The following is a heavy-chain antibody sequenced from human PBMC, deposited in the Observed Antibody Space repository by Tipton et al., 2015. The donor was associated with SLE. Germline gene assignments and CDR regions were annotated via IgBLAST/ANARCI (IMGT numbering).Heavy chain of an antibody. Sequence: TLSLTCTVSGGSISSSSYYWGWIRQPPGKGLEWMGFIYYSGNAYYNPSLKSRITMSVDTSKNQFSLKLNSVTAADTAVYYCARREYSTSSEEYWGQGTLVTVSS. V-gene: IGHV4-39*07. CDR2: IYYSGNA. CDR3: ARREYSTSSEEY. CDR1: GGSISSSSYY. J-gene: IGHJ4*02. D-gene: IGHD6-6*01.